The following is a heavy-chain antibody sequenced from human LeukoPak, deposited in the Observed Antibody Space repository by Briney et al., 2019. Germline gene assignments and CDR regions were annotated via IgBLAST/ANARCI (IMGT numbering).Heavy chain of an antibody. Sequence: SETLSLTCTVSDDSSSSQYWSWIRQAAGKGLEWIGRIYVSGSTNYNPSLKSRVTMSVDTSKKQFSLRLSAVTAARTAVYYCASHSRSWYFYSWGPGTRVTVSS. J-gene: IGHJ4*02. CDR3: ASHSRSWYFYS. CDR1: DDSSSSQY. V-gene: IGHV4-4*07. CDR2: IYVSGST. D-gene: IGHD6-13*01.